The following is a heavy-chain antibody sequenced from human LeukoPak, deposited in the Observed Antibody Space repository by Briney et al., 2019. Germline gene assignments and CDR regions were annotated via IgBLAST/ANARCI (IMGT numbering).Heavy chain of an antibody. V-gene: IGHV1-2*02. D-gene: IGHD6-6*01. Sequence: ALVKVSCKASGYTFTGYYMHWVRQAPGQGLEWMGWINPNSGGTNYAQKFQGRVTMTRDTSISTAYMELSRLRSDDTAVYYCARESPYSSSSSLDYWGQGTLVTVSS. CDR2: INPNSGGT. J-gene: IGHJ4*02. CDR1: GYTFTGYY. CDR3: ARESPYSSSSSLDY.